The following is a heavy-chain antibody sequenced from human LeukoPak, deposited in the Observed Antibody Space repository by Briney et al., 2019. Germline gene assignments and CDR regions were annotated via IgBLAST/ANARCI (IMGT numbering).Heavy chain of an antibody. Sequence: PGGSLRLSCAASGFICTRSWMSWVRQAPGKGLEWVANIKQDGSEKYYVDSVKGRFTISRDNAKNSLYLQMNSLRAEDTAVYYCARADYDYVWGSYRQYYFDSWGQGTLVTVSS. CDR1: GFICTRSW. CDR3: ARADYDYVWGSYRQYYFDS. D-gene: IGHD3-16*02. CDR2: IKQDGSEK. V-gene: IGHV3-7*01. J-gene: IGHJ4*02.